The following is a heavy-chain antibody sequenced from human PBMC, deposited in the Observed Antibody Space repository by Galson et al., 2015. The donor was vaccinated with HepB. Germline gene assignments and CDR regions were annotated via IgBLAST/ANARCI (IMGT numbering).Heavy chain of an antibody. J-gene: IGHJ4*02. CDR3: AKDLLLWFGELGYGAFDY. D-gene: IGHD3-10*01. CDR2: ISYDGSNK. V-gene: IGHV3-30*18. CDR1: GFIFSSYD. Sequence: SLRLSCAASGFIFSSYDMHWVCQAPGKGLEWVAVISYDGSNKYYADSVKGRFTISRDNSKNTLYLQMNSLRAEDTAVYYCAKDLLLWFGELGYGAFDYWGQGTLVTVSS.